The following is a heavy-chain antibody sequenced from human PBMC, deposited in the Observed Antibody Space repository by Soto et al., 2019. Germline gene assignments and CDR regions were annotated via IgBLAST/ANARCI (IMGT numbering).Heavy chain of an antibody. V-gene: IGHV3-9*01. CDR1: GFTFDDYA. Sequence: EVQLVESGGGLVQPGRSLRLSCAASGFTFDDYAMHWVRQAPGKGLEWVSGISWNSGSIGYADSVKGRFTISRDNAKNSLYLQMNSLRAEDTALYYCAKDNAGIVHRWGQGTLVTVSS. D-gene: IGHD3-22*01. CDR3: AKDNAGIVHR. CDR2: ISWNSGSI. J-gene: IGHJ4*02.